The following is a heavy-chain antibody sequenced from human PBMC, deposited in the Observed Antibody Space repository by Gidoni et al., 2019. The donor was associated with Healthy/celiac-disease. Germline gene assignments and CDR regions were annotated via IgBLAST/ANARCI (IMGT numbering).Heavy chain of an antibody. V-gene: IGHV3-7*01. J-gene: IGHJ6*02. CDR1: GFTFSSYW. D-gene: IGHD6-6*01. Sequence: EVQLVESGGGLVQPGGSLRLSCAASGFTFSSYWMSWVRQAPGKGLEWVANRKQDGSEKYYVDSVKGRFTISRDNAKNSLYLQMNSLRAEDTAVYYCAREIGDSSSFGLDVWGQGTTVTVS. CDR3: AREIGDSSSFGLDV. CDR2: RKQDGSEK.